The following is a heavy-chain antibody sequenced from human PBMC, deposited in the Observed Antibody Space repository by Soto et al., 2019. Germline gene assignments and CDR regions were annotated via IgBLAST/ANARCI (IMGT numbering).Heavy chain of an antibody. CDR2: IGTAGDP. Sequence: PVGALSLSCAASGLPFSSYDVHWVRQAPGKGLEWVSAIGTAGDPYYPGSVKGRFTISRENAKNSLYLQMNSLRAGDTAVYYCARAGAPDFWPAWGLAGGMDTWGHGTIVIVS. V-gene: IGHV3-13*05. J-gene: IGHJ6*02. D-gene: IGHD1-26*01. CDR3: ARAGAPDFWPAWGLAGGMDT. CDR1: GLPFSSYD.